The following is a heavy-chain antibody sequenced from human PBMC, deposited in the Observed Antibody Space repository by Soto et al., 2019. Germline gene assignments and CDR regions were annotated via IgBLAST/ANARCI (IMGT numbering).Heavy chain of an antibody. J-gene: IGHJ3*02. CDR1: GITFSDFY. Sequence: GGSLRLSCAVSGITFSDFYMTWIRQAPGKGLEWLSYINPSSNIIYYADSVKGRFTISRDNAKNSLYLQMNSLRAEDTAVYFCARDVDDKNGYHSSDSDMWGQGPMVTV. V-gene: IGHV3-11*01. CDR2: INPSSNII. D-gene: IGHD3-22*01. CDR3: ARDVDDKNGYHSSDSDM.